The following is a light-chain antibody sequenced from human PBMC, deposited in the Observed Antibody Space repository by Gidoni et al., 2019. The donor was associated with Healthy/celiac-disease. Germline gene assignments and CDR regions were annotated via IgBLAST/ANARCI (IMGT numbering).Light chain of an antibody. CDR1: SSDVGGYNY. J-gene: IGLJ2*01. V-gene: IGLV2-14*01. CDR3: SSYTSSSTL. CDR2: DCS. Sequence: QSALTQPSSVSGSPGQSITISCTGTSSDVGGYNYVSWYQQHPGKAPKLMIYDCSNRPSGVSNRFSGSKSGNTASLTISGLQADDEADYYCSSYTSSSTLFGGGTKLTVL.